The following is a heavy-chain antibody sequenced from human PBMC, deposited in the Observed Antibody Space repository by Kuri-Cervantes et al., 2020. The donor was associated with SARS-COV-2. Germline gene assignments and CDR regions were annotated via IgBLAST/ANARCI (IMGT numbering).Heavy chain of an antibody. CDR3: ARDIGLTGIDY. J-gene: IGHJ4*01. Sequence: GGSLRLSCAASGFSFSSYWMHWVRQAPGKGLVWVSRISGDGSSTSYADSVKGRFTISRDNAKNSLYLQMNSLRAEDTAVYYCARDIGLTGIDYWGRGTLVTVSS. V-gene: IGHV3-74*01. D-gene: IGHD3-10*01. CDR1: GFSFSSYW. CDR2: ISGDGSST.